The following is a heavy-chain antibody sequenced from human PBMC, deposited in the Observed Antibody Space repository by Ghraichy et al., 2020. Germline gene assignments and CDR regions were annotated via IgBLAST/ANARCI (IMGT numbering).Heavy chain of an antibody. Sequence: SETLSLTCTVSGGSISSSSYYWGWIRQPPAKGLEWIGNIYYSGSTYYNPSLKSRVTISVDTSKNQFSLKLSSVTAADTAVYYCARRSGYDTPDYWGQGTLVTVSS. CDR3: ARRSGYDTPDY. CDR1: GGSISSSSYY. D-gene: IGHD5-12*01. J-gene: IGHJ4*02. CDR2: IYYSGST. V-gene: IGHV4-39*01.